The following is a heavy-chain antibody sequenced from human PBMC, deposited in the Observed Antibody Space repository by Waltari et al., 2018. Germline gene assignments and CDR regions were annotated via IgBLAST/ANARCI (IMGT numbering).Heavy chain of an antibody. CDR3: VKDIFRWAFDI. CDR1: GLTFSGNA. D-gene: IGHD3-9*01. Sequence: EVELLESGGGLVQPGGSLRLSCTTSGLTFSGNAMGWVRQDPGKGLEFVSGIGSDLNTHDADSVKGRFTISRDNSKNTLYLQMNSLRAEDTALYYCVKDIFRWAFDIWGQGTMVTVSS. J-gene: IGHJ3*02. V-gene: IGHV3-23*01. CDR2: IGSDLNT.